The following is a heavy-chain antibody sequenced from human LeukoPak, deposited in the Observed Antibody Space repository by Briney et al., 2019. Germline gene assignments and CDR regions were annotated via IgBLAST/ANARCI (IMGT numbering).Heavy chain of an antibody. J-gene: IGHJ4*02. Sequence: GGSLRLSCTASGFAFSSYWMSWVRQAPGKGLEWVANIKQDGSEKYYVDSVKGRFTISRDNAKISLYVQMNSLTAEDTAVYYCARGYFTFDYWGQGTLVTVSS. V-gene: IGHV3-7*01. CDR3: ARGYFTFDY. CDR2: IKQDGSEK. CDR1: GFAFSSYW. D-gene: IGHD2/OR15-2a*01.